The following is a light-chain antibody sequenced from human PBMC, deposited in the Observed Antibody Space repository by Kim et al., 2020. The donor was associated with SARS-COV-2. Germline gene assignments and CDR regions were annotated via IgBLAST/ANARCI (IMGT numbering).Light chain of an antibody. J-gene: IGLJ1*01. CDR1: NIAGHS. CDR3: QVWDTDTDDYV. V-gene: IGLV3-21*01. Sequence: VSVAPGQTARITCGGNNIAGHSVHWYQQKPGQAPVLVIYYNSDRPSGIPERFSGSKAATTATLTISGIEAGDEADYYCQVWDTDTDDYVFGTGTKVTVL. CDR2: YNS.